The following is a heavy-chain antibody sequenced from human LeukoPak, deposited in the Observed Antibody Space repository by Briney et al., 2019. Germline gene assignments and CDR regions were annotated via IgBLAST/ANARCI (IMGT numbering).Heavy chain of an antibody. J-gene: IGHJ6*02. Sequence: ASVKVSCKASGYTFTSYGISWVRQAPGQGLEWMGWISAYNGNRNYAQKFQGRVTMTTDTSTSTAYMELRSLRSDDTAVYYCARAMRTTADYGMDVWGQGTTVTVSS. CDR3: ARAMRTTADYGMDV. CDR1: GYTFTSYG. D-gene: IGHD2-21*02. V-gene: IGHV1-18*01. CDR2: ISAYNGNR.